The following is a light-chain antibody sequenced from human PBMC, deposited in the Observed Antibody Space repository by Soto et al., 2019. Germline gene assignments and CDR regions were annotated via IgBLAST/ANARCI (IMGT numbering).Light chain of an antibody. CDR1: QGISSY. J-gene: IGKJ1*01. Sequence: DIQLAQSPSFLSASVGDRVTITCRASQGISSYLAWYQQKPGKAPKLLIYGTSTLQSGVPSRFSGSGSGTEFTLTISSLQPEDFATYYCQQLNSYPWTFGQGTKVEI. V-gene: IGKV1-9*01. CDR3: QQLNSYPWT. CDR2: GTS.